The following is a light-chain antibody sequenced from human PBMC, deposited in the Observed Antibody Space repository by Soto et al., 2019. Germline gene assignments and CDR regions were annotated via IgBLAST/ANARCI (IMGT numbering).Light chain of an antibody. CDR1: QGISNN. Sequence: DIQMTQSPSSLSASVGERVTITCQASQGISNNLNWYQQKPGQAPKLLIYGASNLATGVPSRFSGSGSGTDFTFTISSLQPEYIATYYCQQYDNHTPSTLGPGTKLEIK. CDR3: QQYDNHTPST. CDR2: GAS. V-gene: IGKV1-33*01. J-gene: IGKJ2*01.